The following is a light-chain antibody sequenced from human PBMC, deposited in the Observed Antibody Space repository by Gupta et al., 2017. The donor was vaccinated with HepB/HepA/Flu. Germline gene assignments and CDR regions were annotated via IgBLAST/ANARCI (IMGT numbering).Light chain of an antibody. CDR3: QQDYDTPIT. V-gene: IGKV4-1*01. CDR2: WAS. Sequence: IVMTQPPDPLPVSLGERATINCKSSQNVLYSNNKDFLAWYQQKPGHPPKLLISWASTRESGVPDRFSGRGSETXFTLTIXSRQAEDVAVYYCQQDYDTPITFGXGTRLEIK. CDR1: QNVLYSNNKDF. J-gene: IGKJ5*01.